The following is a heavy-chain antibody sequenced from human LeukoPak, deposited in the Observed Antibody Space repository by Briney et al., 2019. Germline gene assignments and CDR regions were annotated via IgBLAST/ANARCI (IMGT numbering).Heavy chain of an antibody. CDR2: IYYSATT. D-gene: IGHD4-23*01. Sequence: SETLSLTCTVSGGSISSSSYYWGWIRQPPGKGLEWIGSIYYSATTYYNPSLKSRVTISVDTSKNQFSLNLSSVTAADTAMYYCARAVGTSRNFFDYWGQGTLVTVSS. CDR1: GGSISSSSYY. J-gene: IGHJ4*02. CDR3: ARAVGTSRNFFDY. V-gene: IGHV4-39*07.